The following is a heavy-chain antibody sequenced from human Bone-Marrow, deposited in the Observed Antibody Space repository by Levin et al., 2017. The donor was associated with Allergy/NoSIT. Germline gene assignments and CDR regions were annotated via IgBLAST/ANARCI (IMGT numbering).Heavy chain of an antibody. CDR2: ITSYGGST. V-gene: IGHV3-64*01. CDR1: GFTFSSYV. CDR3: ARASSYSRYSSGWGDAFDI. D-gene: IGHD6-19*01. J-gene: IGHJ3*02. Sequence: GGSLRLSCAASGFTFSSYVMNWVRQAPGKGLEYVSAITSYGGSTYYANSVQGRFTISRDNSKNTLYLQMGSLRTEDMAVYYCARASSYSRYSSGWGDAFDIWGQGTMVTVSS.